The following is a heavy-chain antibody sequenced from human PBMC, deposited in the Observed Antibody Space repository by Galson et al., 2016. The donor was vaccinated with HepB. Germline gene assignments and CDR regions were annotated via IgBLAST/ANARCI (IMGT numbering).Heavy chain of an antibody. CDR1: GYTFTSYY. D-gene: IGHD1-26*01. V-gene: IGHV1-46*01. CDR2: INPSGGST. CDR3: ARKERVRDPRYYYGMDV. J-gene: IGHJ6*02. Sequence: SVKVYCKASGYTFTSYYMHWVRQAPGQGLEWMGVINPSGGSTSYAQKFQGRVTMTRDTSTSTVYMELSSLRSEDTAVYYCARKERVRDPRYYYGMDVWGQGTTVTVSS.